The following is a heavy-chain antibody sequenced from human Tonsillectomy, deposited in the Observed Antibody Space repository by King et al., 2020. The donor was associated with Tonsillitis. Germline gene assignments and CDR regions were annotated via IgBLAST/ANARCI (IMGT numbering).Heavy chain of an antibody. CDR3: ANEGDSSGYSWGYFDY. CDR2: ISYDGSNK. D-gene: IGHD3-22*01. CDR1: GFTFSRNA. Sequence: VQLVESGGGVVQPGRSLRLSCAASGFTFSRNAMHWVRQAPGKGLEWVAVISYDGSNKYYGDSVTGRFTISRDNSKNTLYLQMNSLRAEDTAVYYCANEGDSSGYSWGYFDYWGQGTLVTVSS. V-gene: IGHV3-30*04. J-gene: IGHJ4*02.